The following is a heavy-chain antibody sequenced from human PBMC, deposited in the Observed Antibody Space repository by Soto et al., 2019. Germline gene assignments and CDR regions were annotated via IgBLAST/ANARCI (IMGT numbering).Heavy chain of an antibody. V-gene: IGHV4-4*07. Sequence: TLSLTCTVSGGSISSYYWNWIRQPAGKGLEWIGRLSTSGSANYNPSLKSRVTMSVDTSTTQLSLKLNSVTAADTAVYYCARGGEYTGFYGMDVWGQGTTVTVSS. CDR1: GGSISSYY. CDR3: ARGGEYTGFYGMDV. D-gene: IGHD5-12*01. J-gene: IGHJ6*02. CDR2: LSTSGSA.